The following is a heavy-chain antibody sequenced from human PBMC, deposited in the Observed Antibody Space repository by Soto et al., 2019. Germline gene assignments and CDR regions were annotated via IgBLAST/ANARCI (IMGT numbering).Heavy chain of an antibody. D-gene: IGHD6-19*01. V-gene: IGHV1-3*01. J-gene: IGHJ4*02. CDR3: ARDFGYSSGWYSSYFDY. CDR1: GYTFTSYA. Sequence: ASVKVSCKASGYTFTSYAMHWVRQAPGQRLEWMGWINAGNGNTKYSQKFQGRVTITRDTSASTAYMELSSLRSEDTAVYYCARDFGYSSGWYSSYFDYRGQGTLVTVSS. CDR2: INAGNGNT.